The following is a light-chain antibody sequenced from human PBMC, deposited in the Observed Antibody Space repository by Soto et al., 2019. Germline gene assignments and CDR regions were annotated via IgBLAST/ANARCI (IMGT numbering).Light chain of an antibody. V-gene: IGKV3-11*01. CDR3: RQRSNWVT. CDR1: QSISSY. Sequence: EIVLTQSPATLYLSPGERATLSCSASQSISSYLAWYQQKPGQAPRLLIYDASNWATGIAARFSGSGSGTDFSLIIISLEPEVAAVYYCRQRSNWVTFGQGTRLEI. J-gene: IGKJ5*01. CDR2: DAS.